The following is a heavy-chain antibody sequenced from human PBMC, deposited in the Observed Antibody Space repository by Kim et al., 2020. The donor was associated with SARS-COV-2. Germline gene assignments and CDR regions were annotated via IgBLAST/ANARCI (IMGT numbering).Heavy chain of an antibody. D-gene: IGHD3-10*01. CDR3: ARRENYGSGSHSDY. Sequence: GESLKISCKGSGYRFSSYWITLVRQMPGKGLEWMGRIDPSDSYTNYSPSFQGHVTISTDKSISTAYLQWSSLKASDTAMYYGARRENYGSGSHSDYWGQGTRVTVSS. V-gene: IGHV5-10-1*01. CDR1: GYRFSSYW. J-gene: IGHJ4*02. CDR2: IDPSDSYT.